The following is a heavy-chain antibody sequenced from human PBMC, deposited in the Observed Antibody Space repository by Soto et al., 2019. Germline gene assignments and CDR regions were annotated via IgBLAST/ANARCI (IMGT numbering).Heavy chain of an antibody. D-gene: IGHD3-22*01. CDR3: ARDRSTMIVVPQDAFDI. CDR2: ISAYNGNT. J-gene: IGHJ3*02. Sequence: ASVKVSCKASGSTFTSYGISWVRQAPGQGLEWMGWISAYNGNTNYAQKLQGRVTMTTDTSTSTAYMELRSLRSDDTAVYYCARDRSTMIVVPQDAFDIWGQGTMVTVSS. CDR1: GSTFTSYG. V-gene: IGHV1-18*04.